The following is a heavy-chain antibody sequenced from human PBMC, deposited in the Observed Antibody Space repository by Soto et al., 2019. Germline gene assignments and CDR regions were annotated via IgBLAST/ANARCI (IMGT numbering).Heavy chain of an antibody. J-gene: IGHJ4*02. CDR1: GFTFSSYA. CDR3: AKDLGGRYCSGGSCPPQHY. Sequence: EVQLLESGGGLVQPGGSLRLSCAASGFTFSSYAMSWVRQAPGKGLEWVSAISGSGGSTYYADSVKGRFTISRDNSKNTLYLQMNSLRAEDTAVYYCAKDLGGRYCSGGSCPPQHYGGQGTLVTVSS. CDR2: ISGSGGST. V-gene: IGHV3-23*01. D-gene: IGHD2-15*01.